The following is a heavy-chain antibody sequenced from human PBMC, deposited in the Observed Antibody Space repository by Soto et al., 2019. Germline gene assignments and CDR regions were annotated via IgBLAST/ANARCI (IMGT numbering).Heavy chain of an antibody. D-gene: IGHD5-12*01. CDR1: GFTFSDYS. CDR2: ISSSSTSI. V-gene: IGHV3-48*01. Sequence: EVQLVESGGGLVQPGGSLRLSCAASGFTFSDYSMTWVRQAPGKGLEWISYISSSSTSIYYADSVKGRFTISRDNAKKSLDLKMNSLRADDTAVYYCAREWGGYDFDCWGQGTLVTVSS. CDR3: AREWGGYDFDC. J-gene: IGHJ4*02.